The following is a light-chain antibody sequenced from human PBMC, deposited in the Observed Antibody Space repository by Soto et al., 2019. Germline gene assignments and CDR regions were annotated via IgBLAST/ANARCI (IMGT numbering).Light chain of an antibody. Sequence: SALAGPASLSGSPGQTITISCIESSSKVGNYNIVSWFQQHPGKAPTLMIYEVSLRPSWISDRFSGAKSGNTASLTISGLQADDEADYYCCSYVGGSIYVFGSGTKVTVL. CDR3: CSYVGGSIYV. CDR2: EVS. J-gene: IGLJ1*01. CDR1: SSKVGNYNI. V-gene: IGLV2-23*02.